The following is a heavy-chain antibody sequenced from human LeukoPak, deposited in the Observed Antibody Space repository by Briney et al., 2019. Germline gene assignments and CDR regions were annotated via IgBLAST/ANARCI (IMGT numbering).Heavy chain of an antibody. CDR1: GVSISRSY. CDR2: ISYTGVS. Sequence: PSETLSLTCTVSGVSISRSYWSWIRQTPGKGLEWIGYISYTGVSSYNPSLKSRVTISVDTSKNQFSLNVTSVTAADTAVYYCTRLPEGGYATSLGWFGPWGQGTRVTVSS. CDR3: TRLPEGGYATSLGWFGP. J-gene: IGHJ5*02. D-gene: IGHD5-24*01. V-gene: IGHV4-59*08.